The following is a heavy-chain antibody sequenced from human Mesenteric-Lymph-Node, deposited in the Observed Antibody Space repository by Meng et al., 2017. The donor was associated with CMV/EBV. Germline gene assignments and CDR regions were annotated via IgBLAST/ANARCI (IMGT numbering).Heavy chain of an antibody. J-gene: IGHJ5*02. Sequence: QVQLVQSVAEVKTPAPSVTSSSKGSGGTFSSYTISWVRQAPEQGLEWMGRIIPMLGIANYAQKFQGRVTITADKSTSTAYMELSSLRSEDTAVYYCAGGIAAAGSRWFDPWGQGTLVTVSS. V-gene: IGHV1-69*02. CDR1: GGTFSSYT. CDR2: IIPMLGIA. D-gene: IGHD6-13*01. CDR3: AGGIAAAGSRWFDP.